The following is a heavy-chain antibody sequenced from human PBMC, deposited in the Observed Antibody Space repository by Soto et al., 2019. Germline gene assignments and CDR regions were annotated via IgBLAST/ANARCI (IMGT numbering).Heavy chain of an antibody. J-gene: IGHJ6*02. CDR2: ISYDGSNK. CDR1: GFTFSSYA. CDR3: ARGDLAIFGVVIRKENYGMDV. D-gene: IGHD3-3*01. Sequence: GGSLRLSCAASGFTFSSYAMHWVRQAPGKGLEWVAVISYDGSNKYCADSVKGRFTISRDNSKNTLYLQMNSLRAEDTAVYYCARGDLAIFGVVIRKENYGMDVWGQGTTVTVSS. V-gene: IGHV3-30-3*01.